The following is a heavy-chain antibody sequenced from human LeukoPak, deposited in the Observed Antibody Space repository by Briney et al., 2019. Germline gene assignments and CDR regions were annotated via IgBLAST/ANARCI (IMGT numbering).Heavy chain of an antibody. CDR1: GFPFSSSW. CDR3: AARFRDGLDI. Sequence: GGSLRLSCAASGFPFSSSWVHWVRQAPGKGLVWVSRISGDGGSTEYADSVKGRFAISRGNAKNTPYLQMNSLRAEDTAVYYCAARFRDGLDIWGQGTMVTVSS. CDR2: ISGDGGST. V-gene: IGHV3-74*01. J-gene: IGHJ3*02.